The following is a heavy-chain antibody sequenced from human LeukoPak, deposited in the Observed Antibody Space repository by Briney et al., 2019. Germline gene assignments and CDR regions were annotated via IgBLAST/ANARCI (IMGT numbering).Heavy chain of an antibody. Sequence: GGSLRLSCAASGVTFSSYSMNWVRQAPGKGLEWVSSISSDSDYIYYADSVRGRFTISRDNAKNSLYLQMNSLRAEDMAVYYCARVYSRLLDVWGQGTTVTVSS. D-gene: IGHD4-11*01. J-gene: IGHJ6*02. V-gene: IGHV3-21*01. CDR3: ARVYSRLLDV. CDR1: GVTFSSYS. CDR2: ISSDSDYI.